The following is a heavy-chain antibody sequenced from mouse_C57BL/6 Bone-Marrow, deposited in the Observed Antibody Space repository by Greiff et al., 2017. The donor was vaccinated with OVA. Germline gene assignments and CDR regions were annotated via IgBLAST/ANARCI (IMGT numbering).Heavy chain of an antibody. V-gene: IGHV14-4*01. Sequence: VQLQQSGAELVRPGASVKLSCTASGFNIKDDYMHWVKQRPEQGLEWIGWIDPENGDTEYASKFQGKATITADTSSTTAYLQLSSLTSEDTAVHYCTTYYSNYGFAYWGQGTLVTVSA. J-gene: IGHJ3*01. CDR1: GFNIKDDY. CDR3: TTYYSNYGFAY. D-gene: IGHD2-5*01. CDR2: IDPENGDT.